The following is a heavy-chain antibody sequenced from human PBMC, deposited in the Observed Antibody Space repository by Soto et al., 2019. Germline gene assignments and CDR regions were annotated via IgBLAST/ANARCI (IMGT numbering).Heavy chain of an antibody. V-gene: IGHV1-3*01. J-gene: IGHJ1*01. Sequence: VTVSCKASGYTFTSYGIHWVRQAPGQRLEWTGWINAGNGNTKYSEKLQGRVTITRDTSASTAYLELSSLRSEDTAVYYCARDRSADRFVQYFQHWGPGTLVTVSS. CDR1: GYTFTSYG. CDR3: ARDRSADRFVQYFQH. D-gene: IGHD6-19*01. CDR2: INAGNGNT.